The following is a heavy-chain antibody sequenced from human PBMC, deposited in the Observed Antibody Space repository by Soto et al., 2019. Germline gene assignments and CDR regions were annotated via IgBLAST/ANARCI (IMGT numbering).Heavy chain of an antibody. CDR2: IYYSGAT. Sequence: KPSETLSLTCTVSGGSISTSSFYWGWIRQPPGKGLEWIGSIYYSGATYYNPSLKSRVTISVDTSKNQFSLKLSSVAAADTAVFYCARHVDSVMGPAAHWGMDVWGQGTTVTVSS. D-gene: IGHD2-2*03. CDR3: ARHVDSVMGPAAHWGMDV. V-gene: IGHV4-39*01. CDR1: GGSISTSSFY. J-gene: IGHJ6*02.